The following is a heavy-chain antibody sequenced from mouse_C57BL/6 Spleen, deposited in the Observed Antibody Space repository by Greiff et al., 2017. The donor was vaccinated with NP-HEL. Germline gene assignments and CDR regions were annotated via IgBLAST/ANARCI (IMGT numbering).Heavy chain of an antibody. J-gene: IGHJ2*01. CDR1: GFTFSDYG. Sequence: EVKLVESGGGLVKPGGSLKLSCAASGFTFSDYGMHWVRQAPEKGLEWVAYISSGSSTIYYADTVKGRFTISRDNAKNTLFLQMTSLRSEDTAMYYCARRINYYDYDVDYWGQGTTLTVSS. CDR2: ISSGSSTI. V-gene: IGHV5-17*01. D-gene: IGHD2-4*01. CDR3: ARRINYYDYDVDY.